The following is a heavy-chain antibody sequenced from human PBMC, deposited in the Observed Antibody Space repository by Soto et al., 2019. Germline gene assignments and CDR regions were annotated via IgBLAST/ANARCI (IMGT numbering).Heavy chain of an antibody. D-gene: IGHD5-12*01. Sequence: PGGSLRLSCAASGFTFSGSAMHWVRQASGKGLEWVGRIRSKANSYATAYAASVKGRFTISRDDSKNTAYLQMNSLKTEDTAVYYCTHSGYEALRLRRRQRHGYYYMDVWGKGTTVTVSS. CDR3: THSGYEALRLRRRQRHGYYYMDV. CDR2: IRSKANSYAT. CDR1: GFTFSGSA. V-gene: IGHV3-73*01. J-gene: IGHJ6*03.